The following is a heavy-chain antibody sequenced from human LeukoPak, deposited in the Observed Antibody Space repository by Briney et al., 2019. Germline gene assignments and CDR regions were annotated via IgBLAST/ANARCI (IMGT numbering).Heavy chain of an antibody. J-gene: IGHJ4*02. CDR3: ARQDSSGWYSGY. CDR1: GGSISSSNW. V-gene: IGHV4-4*02. D-gene: IGHD6-19*01. CDR2: IYHSGST. Sequence: SETLSLTCAVSGGSISSSNWWSWVRQPPGKGLEWIGEIYHSGSTNYNPSLKSRVTISVDKSKNHFSLKLNSVTAADTAVYYCARQDSSGWYSGYWGQGTLVTVSS.